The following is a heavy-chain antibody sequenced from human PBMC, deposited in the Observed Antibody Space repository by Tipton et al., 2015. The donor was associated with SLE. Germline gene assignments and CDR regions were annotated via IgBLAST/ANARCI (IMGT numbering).Heavy chain of an antibody. Sequence: TLSLTCTVSGGSISSYYWSWIRQPPGKGLEWIGYIYYSGSTNYNPSLKSRVTISVDTSKNQFSLKLSSVTAADTAVYYCARDAAVQLWVNDAFDLWGQGTMVTVSS. CDR3: ARDAAVQLWVNDAFDL. V-gene: IGHV4-59*12. D-gene: IGHD5-18*01. J-gene: IGHJ3*01. CDR2: IYYSGST. CDR1: GGSISSYY.